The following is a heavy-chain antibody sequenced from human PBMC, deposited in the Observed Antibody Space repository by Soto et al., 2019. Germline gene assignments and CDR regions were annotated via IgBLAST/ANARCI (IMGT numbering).Heavy chain of an antibody. V-gene: IGHV1-18*01. Sequence: QVQLVQSGAEVKKPGASVKVSCKASGYTFTSYGVSWVRQAPGQGLEWMGWISAYNGNTNYAQKLQGRVTMTTDTSTSTAYMELRSLRSDDTAVYYCARELTTVTTSYWFDPWGQGTLVTVSS. CDR3: ARELTTVTTSYWFDP. J-gene: IGHJ5*02. CDR2: ISAYNGNT. D-gene: IGHD4-17*01. CDR1: GYTFTSYG.